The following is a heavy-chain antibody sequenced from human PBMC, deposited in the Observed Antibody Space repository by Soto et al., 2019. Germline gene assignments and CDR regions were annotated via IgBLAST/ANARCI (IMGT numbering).Heavy chain of an antibody. J-gene: IGHJ6*02. V-gene: IGHV4-31*03. CDR2: IFYSGTT. D-gene: IGHD3-22*01. Sequence: SETLSLTCTVSGGSMSTSDYYWSWIRQHPGKGLEWIGYIFYSGTTYYNPSLKSRVTISVETSKNQFSLKLKSVTAADTAIYYCARGTMIVVVTDYNGMDVWGQGTTVTVSS. CDR3: ARGTMIVVVTDYNGMDV. CDR1: GGSMSTSDYY.